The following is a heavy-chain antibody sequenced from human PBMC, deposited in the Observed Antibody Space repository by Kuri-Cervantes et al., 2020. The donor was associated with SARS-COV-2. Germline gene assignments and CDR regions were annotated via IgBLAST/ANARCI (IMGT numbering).Heavy chain of an antibody. V-gene: IGHV1-69*05. D-gene: IGHD1-7*01. J-gene: IGHJ3*02. Sequence: SVKVSCKASGGTFSSYAISWVRQAPGRGLEWMGGIIPIFGTANYAQKFQGRVTITTDESTSTAYMELSSLRSENTAVYYCARDNWNYPSHDAFDIWGQGTMVTVSS. CDR1: GGTFSSYA. CDR3: ARDNWNYPSHDAFDI. CDR2: IIPIFGTA.